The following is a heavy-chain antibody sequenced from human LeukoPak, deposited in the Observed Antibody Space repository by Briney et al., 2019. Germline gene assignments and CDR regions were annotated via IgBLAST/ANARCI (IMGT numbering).Heavy chain of an antibody. Sequence: GGSLRLSCAASGFTSSSYSMNWVRQAPGKGLEWVSYISSSSSTIYYADSVKGRFTISRDNAKNSLYLQMNSLRAEDTAVYYCARDSGSLTYYYYMDVWGKGTTVTVSS. CDR3: ARDSGSLTYYYYMDV. D-gene: IGHD1-26*01. J-gene: IGHJ6*03. CDR2: ISSSSSTI. CDR1: GFTSSSYS. V-gene: IGHV3-48*01.